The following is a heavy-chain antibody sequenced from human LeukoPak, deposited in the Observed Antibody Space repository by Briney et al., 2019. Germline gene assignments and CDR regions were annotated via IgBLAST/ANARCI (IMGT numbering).Heavy chain of an antibody. Sequence: GGSLRLSCAASGITFSSYAMSWVRQAPGKGLEWVSAISGSGGSTYYADSVKGRFTISRDNSKNTLYLQMNSLRAEDTAVDYCAKVEQRFPYFDYWGQGTLVTVSS. D-gene: IGHD1/OR15-1a*01. V-gene: IGHV3-23*01. CDR1: GITFSSYA. J-gene: IGHJ4*02. CDR3: AKVEQRFPYFDY. CDR2: ISGSGGST.